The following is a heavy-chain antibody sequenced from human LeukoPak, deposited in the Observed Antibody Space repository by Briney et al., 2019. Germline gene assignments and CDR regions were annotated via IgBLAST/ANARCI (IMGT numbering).Heavy chain of an antibody. CDR2: IYYSGST. CDR3: ARAESYYSYFDY. J-gene: IGHJ4*02. CDR1: GGSISSYY. D-gene: IGHD3-10*01. V-gene: IGHV4-59*01. Sequence: SETLSLTCTVSGGSISSYYWSWIRQPPGKGLEWIGYIYYSGSTNYNPSLKSRVTISVDTSKSQFSLKLSSVTTADTAVYYCARAESYYSYFDYWGQGTLVTVSP.